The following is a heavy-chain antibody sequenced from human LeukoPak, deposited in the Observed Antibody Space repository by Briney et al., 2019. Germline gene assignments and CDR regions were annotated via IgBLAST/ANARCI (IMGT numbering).Heavy chain of an antibody. Sequence: ASVKVSCKASGYTFTGYYMHWVRQAPGQGLEWMGIINPSGGSTSYAQKFQGRVTMTRDMSTSTVYMELSSLRSEDTAVYYCARGVGRNDAFDIWGQGTMVTVSS. J-gene: IGHJ3*02. V-gene: IGHV1-46*01. CDR1: GYTFTGYY. CDR3: ARGVGRNDAFDI. CDR2: INPSGGST.